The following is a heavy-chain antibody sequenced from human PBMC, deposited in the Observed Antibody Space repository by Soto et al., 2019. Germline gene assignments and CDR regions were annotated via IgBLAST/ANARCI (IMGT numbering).Heavy chain of an antibody. CDR2: ISYDGSNG. CDR3: AKDSLAYCNHGGRDYYHWMDV. D-gene: IGHD1-26*01. CDR1: GFTFSSFG. V-gene: IGHV3-30*18. Sequence: QVQLVESGGGVVQPGRSLRLSCVASGFTFSSFGMHWVRQAPGKGLEWVAVISYDGSNGFYADSVKGRFIISRDNSKNTMFLQMNSLRSEDTAVYYCAKDSLAYCNHGGRDYYHWMDVWSQGTTVTVPS. J-gene: IGHJ6*02.